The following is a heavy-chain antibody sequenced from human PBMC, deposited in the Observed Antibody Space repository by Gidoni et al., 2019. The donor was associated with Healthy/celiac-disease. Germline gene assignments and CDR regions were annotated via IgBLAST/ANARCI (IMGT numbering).Heavy chain of an antibody. Sequence: QVTLKESGPVLVKPTETLTLTCTVSGFSPSNAIMGVSWIRQPPGKALEWLADIFSNDEKSYSTSLKSRITISKDTSKSQVVLTMTNMDPVDTAKYYCARIRSYYDFWSGYYFDYWGQGTLVTVSS. V-gene: IGHV2-26*01. J-gene: IGHJ4*02. D-gene: IGHD3-3*01. CDR1: GFSPSNAIMG. CDR2: IFSNDEK. CDR3: ARIRSYYDFWSGYYFDY.